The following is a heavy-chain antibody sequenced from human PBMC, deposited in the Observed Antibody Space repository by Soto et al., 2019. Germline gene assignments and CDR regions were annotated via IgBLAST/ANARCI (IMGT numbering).Heavy chain of an antibody. CDR1: GFTFSRYW. V-gene: IGHV3-74*01. CDR3: GRGGPDSNMAPVY. Sequence: GGSLRLSCAASGFTFSRYWMHWVRQSPGKGLVWVSRISPDGSATTYAASVKGRFTIPREKAKNTLYXRINILRADDTALFYCGRGGPDSNMAPVYGGQGTIVTVAS. CDR2: ISPDGSAT. D-gene: IGHD2-21*01. J-gene: IGHJ4*02.